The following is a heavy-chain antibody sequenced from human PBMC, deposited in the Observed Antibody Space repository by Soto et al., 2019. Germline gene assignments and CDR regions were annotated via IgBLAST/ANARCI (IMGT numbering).Heavy chain of an antibody. Sequence: SETLSLTCAVSGGSISSGGYSWSWIRQPPGKGLEWIGYIYHSGSTYYNPSLKSRVTISVDRSKNQFSLKLSSVTAADTAVYYCARAWWKGGYNWFDPWGQGNLVTVSS. V-gene: IGHV4-30-2*01. CDR1: GGSISSGGYS. D-gene: IGHD2-8*02. CDR3: ARAWWKGGYNWFDP. J-gene: IGHJ5*02. CDR2: IYHSGST.